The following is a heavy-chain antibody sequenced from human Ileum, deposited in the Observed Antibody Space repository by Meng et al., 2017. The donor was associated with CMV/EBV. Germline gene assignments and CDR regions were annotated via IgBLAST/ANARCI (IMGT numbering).Heavy chain of an antibody. J-gene: IGHJ4*02. CDR2: IIPMFDSV. CDR3: ATSRGYSAYEAPSFVY. Sequence: VQLVKLWEEVRKPEFAAKVSCKASGGTSTNYASSWVRRAPRQGLEWMGGIIPMFDSVNYAQKFQGRVTITADKSTSTAYMELSSLRSEDTAVYYCATSRGYSAYEAPSFVYWGQGTLVTVSS. D-gene: IGHD5-12*01. V-gene: IGHV1-69*14. CDR1: GGTSTNYA.